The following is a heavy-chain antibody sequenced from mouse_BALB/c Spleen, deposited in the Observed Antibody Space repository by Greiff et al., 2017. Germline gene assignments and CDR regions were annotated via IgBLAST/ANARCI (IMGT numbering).Heavy chain of an antibody. CDR2: ISDGGSYT. CDR1: GFTFSDYY. J-gene: IGHJ2*01. CDR3: ARGPVYYFDY. Sequence: EVNLVESGGGLVKPGGSLKLSCAASGFTFSDYYMYWVRQTPEKRLEWVATISDGGSYTYYPDSVKGRFTISRDNAKNNLYLQMSSLKSEDTAMYYCARGPVYYFDYWGQGTTLTVSS. V-gene: IGHV5-4*02.